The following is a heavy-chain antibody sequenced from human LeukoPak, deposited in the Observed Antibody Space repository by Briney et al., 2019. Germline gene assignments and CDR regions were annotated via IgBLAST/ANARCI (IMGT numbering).Heavy chain of an antibody. CDR2: IYSGGST. Sequence: GGSLRLSCAASGFTVSSNYMSWVRQAPGKGLEWVSVIYSGGSTYYADSVKGRFTISRDNSKNTLYLQMNSLRAEDTAVYYCAKGGYDPKGTASYYYYMDVWGKGTTVTVSS. D-gene: IGHD2-15*01. CDR1: GFTVSSNY. CDR3: AKGGYDPKGTASYYYYMDV. V-gene: IGHV3-53*01. J-gene: IGHJ6*03.